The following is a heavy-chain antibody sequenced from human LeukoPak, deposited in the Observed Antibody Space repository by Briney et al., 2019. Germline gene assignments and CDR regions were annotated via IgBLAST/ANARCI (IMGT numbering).Heavy chain of an antibody. Sequence: PGGSLRLSCAASGFTFSSYAMHWVRQAPGKGLEWVAVISYDGSNKYYADSVKGRFTISRDNSKNTLYLQMNSLRAEDTAVYYRARDLYYYGSGSFGKYYYYGMDVWGQGTTVTVSS. D-gene: IGHD3-10*01. CDR3: ARDLYYYGSGSFGKYYYYGMDV. J-gene: IGHJ6*02. CDR2: ISYDGSNK. V-gene: IGHV3-30-3*01. CDR1: GFTFSSYA.